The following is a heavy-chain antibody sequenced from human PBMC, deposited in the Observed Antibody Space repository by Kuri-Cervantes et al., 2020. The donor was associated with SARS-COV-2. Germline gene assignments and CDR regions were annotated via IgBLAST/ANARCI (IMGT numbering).Heavy chain of an antibody. CDR3: ARGRLTRDY. D-gene: IGHD4/OR15-4a*01. CDR2: INPNSGGT. Sequence: ASVKVSCKASGYTFTGYYRHWVRQAPGQGVERMGWINPNSGGTNYAQKFQGRVTMTRDTSISTAYMEQSRLRSDDTAVYYCARGRLTRDYWGQGTLVTVSS. CDR1: GYTFTGYY. V-gene: IGHV1-2*02. J-gene: IGHJ4*02.